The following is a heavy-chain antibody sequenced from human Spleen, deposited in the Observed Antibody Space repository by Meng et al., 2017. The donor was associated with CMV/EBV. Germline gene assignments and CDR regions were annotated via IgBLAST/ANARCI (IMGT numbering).Heavy chain of an antibody. CDR1: TFTGYY. Sequence: TFTGYYMHWVRQAPGQGLEWMGWINPNSGGTNYAQKFQGRVTMTRDTSISTAYMELSRLRSDDTAVYYCARNYDSSGYYYLNNWFDPWGQGTLVTVSS. CDR3: ARNYDSSGYYYLNNWFDP. J-gene: IGHJ5*02. D-gene: IGHD3-22*01. CDR2: INPNSGGT. V-gene: IGHV1-2*02.